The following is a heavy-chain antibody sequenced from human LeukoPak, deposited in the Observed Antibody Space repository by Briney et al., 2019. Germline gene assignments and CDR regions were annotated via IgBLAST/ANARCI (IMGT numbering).Heavy chain of an antibody. CDR1: GFTVSCNY. V-gene: IGHV3-7*03. CDR2: IKQDGSEK. J-gene: IGHJ6*03. D-gene: IGHD3-10*01. CDR3: GREDGSGSYYNGAEGKYYYYMDV. Sequence: GGSLRLSCAASGFTVSCNYMSWVRQAPGKGLEGVANIKQDGSEKYLVDSVKGRFTISSDNAKNSLYLPMNSLRAYDTAVYYFGREDGSGSYYNGAEGKYYYYMDVWGKGTTVTVSS.